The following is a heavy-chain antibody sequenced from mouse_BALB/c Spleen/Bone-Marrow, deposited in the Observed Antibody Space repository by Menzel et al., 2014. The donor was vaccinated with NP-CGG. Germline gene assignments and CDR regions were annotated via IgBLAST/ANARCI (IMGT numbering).Heavy chain of an antibody. V-gene: IGHV2-2*02. J-gene: IGHJ3*01. D-gene: IGHD2-10*02. CDR2: IWSGGST. CDR1: GFSLTSYG. CDR3: ARNSRGYGNSFAY. Sequence: VQLQQSGPGLVQPSQSLSITCTVSGFSLTSYGVHWVRPSPGKGLEWQGVIWSGGSTDYNAAFISRLSISKDNSKSQVFFKMSSLQANDTAIYYCARNSRGYGNSFAYWGQGTLVTVSA.